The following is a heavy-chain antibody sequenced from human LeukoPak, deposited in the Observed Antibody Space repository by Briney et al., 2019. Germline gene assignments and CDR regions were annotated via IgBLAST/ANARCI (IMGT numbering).Heavy chain of an antibody. V-gene: IGHV4-30-4*08. Sequence: SETLSLTCTVSGGSISSGDYYWSWVRQPPGKGLEWIGFIYYSGTTYYNPSLKSRITISIDTSKNQFSLKLSSVTAADTAVYYCARKRSGWEHFDYWGQGTLVTVSS. D-gene: IGHD6-19*01. CDR1: GGSISSGDYY. CDR3: ARKRSGWEHFDY. J-gene: IGHJ4*02. CDR2: IYYSGTT.